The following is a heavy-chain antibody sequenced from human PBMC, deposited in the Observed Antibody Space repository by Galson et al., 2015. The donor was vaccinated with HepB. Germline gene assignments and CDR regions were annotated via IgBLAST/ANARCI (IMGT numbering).Heavy chain of an antibody. J-gene: IGHJ4*02. CDR2: MNPNSGNT. V-gene: IGHV1-8*01. Sequence: SVKVSCKASGYTFTSYDINWVRQATGQGLEWMGWMNPNSGNTGYAQKFQGRVTMTRNTSISTAYLQWSSLKASDTAMYYCARLSLKQLLSPPADYWGQGTLVTVSS. D-gene: IGHD3-10*01. CDR3: ARLSLKQLLSPPADY. CDR1: GYTFTSYD.